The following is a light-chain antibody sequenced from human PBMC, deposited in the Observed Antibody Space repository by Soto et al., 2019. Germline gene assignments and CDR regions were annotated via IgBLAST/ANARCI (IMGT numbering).Light chain of an antibody. Sequence: EVVMTQSPATLSVSPGERATLSCRASRSVNQYLAWYQQRPGQAPRLLIYDASTRAAGVAARFSGSGSGTDFTLTISSLQSEDVAVYYCQQYNNWPRAFGQGTKVEIK. V-gene: IGKV3-15*01. CDR3: QQYNNWPRA. CDR1: RSVNQY. CDR2: DAS. J-gene: IGKJ1*01.